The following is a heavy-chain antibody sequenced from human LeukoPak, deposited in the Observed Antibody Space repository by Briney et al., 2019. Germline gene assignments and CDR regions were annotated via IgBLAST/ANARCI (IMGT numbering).Heavy chain of an antibody. D-gene: IGHD2-2*01. CDR3: ARGPIIDIVVIPAAAGYYHMDV. J-gene: IGHJ6*03. Sequence: SVKVSCKASGGTFSSYAISWVRQAPGQGLEWMGGIIPIFGTANYAQKFQGRVTITADKSTSTAYMELSSLRSADTAVYYCARGPIIDIVVIPAAAGYYHMDVWGKGTTVTVSS. V-gene: IGHV1-69*06. CDR2: IIPIFGTA. CDR1: GGTFSSYA.